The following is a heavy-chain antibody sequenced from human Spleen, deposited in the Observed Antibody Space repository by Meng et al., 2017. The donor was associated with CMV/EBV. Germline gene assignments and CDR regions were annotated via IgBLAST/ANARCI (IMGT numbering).Heavy chain of an antibody. V-gene: IGHV3-7*04. J-gene: IGHJ6*02. Sequence: GESLKISCAASGFTFSSYWMSWVRQAPGKGLEWVANIKQDGSEKYYVDSVKGRFTISRDNAKKSLYLQMNSLRAEDTAVYYCARGGRGKRAYYYYGMDVWGQGTTVTVSS. CDR3: ARGGRGKRAYYYYGMDV. D-gene: IGHD3-10*01. CDR2: IKQDGSEK. CDR1: GFTFSSYW.